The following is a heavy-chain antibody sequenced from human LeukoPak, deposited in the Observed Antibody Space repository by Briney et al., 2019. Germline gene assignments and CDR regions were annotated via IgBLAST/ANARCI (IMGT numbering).Heavy chain of an antibody. CDR3: ARERGRSARPYYYGMVV. Sequence: GGSLRLSCAASGFTFSNYWMSWVRQAPGKGLEWVANINQDGSEKYYVDAVKGRFTISRDNAKNSLYLQMNSLGAEDTAVYYCARERGRSARPYYYGMVVWGQGTTVTVSS. CDR2: INQDGSEK. CDR1: GFTFSNYW. J-gene: IGHJ6*02. D-gene: IGHD2-15*01. V-gene: IGHV3-7*01.